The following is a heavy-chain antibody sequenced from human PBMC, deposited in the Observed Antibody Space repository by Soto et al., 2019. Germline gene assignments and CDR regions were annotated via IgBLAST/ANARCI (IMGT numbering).Heavy chain of an antibody. Sequence: SETLSLTCTVSGGSISSYYWSWIRQPPGKGLEWIGYIYYSGSTNYNPSLKSRVTISVDTSKNQFSLKLSSVTAADTAVYYCAREVGAIGSGWPLFVDYWGQGTLVTVSS. J-gene: IGHJ4*02. CDR3: AREVGAIGSGWPLFVDY. V-gene: IGHV4-59*01. D-gene: IGHD6-19*01. CDR1: GGSISSYY. CDR2: IYYSGST.